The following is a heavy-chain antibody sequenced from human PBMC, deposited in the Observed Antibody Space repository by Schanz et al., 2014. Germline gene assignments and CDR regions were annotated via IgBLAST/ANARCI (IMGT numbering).Heavy chain of an antibody. CDR1: GFAFSNYA. J-gene: IGHJ4*02. Sequence: HLVESGGGLIQPGGSLRLSCAASGFAFSNYAMNWVRQAPGKGLEWVANIKQDGIEKYYVDSVKGRFTISRDNAKNSLYLQMNSLTADDTAVYYCARDKGGYYPFDYWGRGTLVTVSS. V-gene: IGHV3-7*01. D-gene: IGHD3-3*01. CDR2: IKQDGIEK. CDR3: ARDKGGYYPFDY.